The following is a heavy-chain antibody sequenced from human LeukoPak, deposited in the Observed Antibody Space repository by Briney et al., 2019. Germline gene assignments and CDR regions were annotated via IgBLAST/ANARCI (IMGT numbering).Heavy chain of an antibody. D-gene: IGHD3-9*01. CDR1: GFTFSSYW. CDR3: ARMKGPLRYFPGGYYYMDV. J-gene: IGHJ6*03. CDR2: IKQDGSEK. Sequence: GGSLILSCAASGFTFSSYWMSWVRQAPGKGLEWVANIKQDGSEKSYVDSVKGRFTISRDNAKNSLYLQMNSLRAEDTAVYYCARMKGPLRYFPGGYYYMDVWGKGTTVTVSS. V-gene: IGHV3-7*01.